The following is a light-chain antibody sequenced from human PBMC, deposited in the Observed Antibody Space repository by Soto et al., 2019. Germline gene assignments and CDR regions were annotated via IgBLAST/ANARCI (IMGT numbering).Light chain of an antibody. CDR2: EVT. Sequence: QSVLTQPASVSGSPGQSITISCTGTSSDVGSYNYVSWYQQHPGKAPKLMIYEVTNRPSGVSDRFSGSKFGHTASLTISGLQPEDEADYYCSSYTTRRTEVFGTGTKVTVL. CDR3: SSYTTRRTEV. J-gene: IGLJ1*01. V-gene: IGLV2-14*01. CDR1: SSDVGSYNY.